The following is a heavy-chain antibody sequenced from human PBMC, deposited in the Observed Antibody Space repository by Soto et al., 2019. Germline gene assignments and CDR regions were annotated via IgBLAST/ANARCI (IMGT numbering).Heavy chain of an antibody. J-gene: IGHJ6*02. V-gene: IGHV3-21*01. CDR3: ARDTVPAGEWLSYYYGMDV. Sequence: GGSLSLSCAASGFPFSSYIMNWVRQAPGKGLEWVSSISSSSSYIYYADSVKGRFTISRDNAKNSLYLQMNSLRAEDTAVYYCARDTVPAGEWLSYYYGMDVWGQGTTVTVSS. D-gene: IGHD3-3*01. CDR2: ISSSSSYI. CDR1: GFPFSSYI.